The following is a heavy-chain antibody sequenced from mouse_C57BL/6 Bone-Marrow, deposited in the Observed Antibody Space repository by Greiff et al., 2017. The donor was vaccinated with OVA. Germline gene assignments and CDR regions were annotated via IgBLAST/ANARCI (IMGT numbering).Heavy chain of an antibody. D-gene: IGHD2-5*01. CDR3: ASYSNQYYFDY. Sequence: EVMLVESGGDLVKPGGSLKLSCAASGFTFSSYGMSWVRQTPDKRLEWVATISSGGSYTYYPDSVKGRFTISRDNAKNTLYLQMSSLKSEDTAMYYCASYSNQYYFDYWGQGTTLTVSS. CDR2: ISSGGSYT. J-gene: IGHJ2*01. CDR1: GFTFSSYG. V-gene: IGHV5-6*01.